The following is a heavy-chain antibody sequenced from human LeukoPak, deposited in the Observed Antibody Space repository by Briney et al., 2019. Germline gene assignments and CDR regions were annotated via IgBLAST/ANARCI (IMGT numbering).Heavy chain of an antibody. Sequence: PSDTLSLTCAVYGGSFGGYYWSWIRQPPGKGLEWIGEINHSGSTNYNPSLKSRVIISVDTSKNQFSLKLSSVTAADTAVYYCARGIAVAGQGSDYWGQGTLVTVSS. CDR2: INHSGST. V-gene: IGHV4-34*01. CDR1: GGSFGGYY. CDR3: ARGIAVAGQGSDY. D-gene: IGHD6-19*01. J-gene: IGHJ4*02.